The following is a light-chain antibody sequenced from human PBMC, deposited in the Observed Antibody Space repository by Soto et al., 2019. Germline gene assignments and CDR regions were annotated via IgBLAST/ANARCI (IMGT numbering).Light chain of an antibody. V-gene: IGKV3-11*01. CDR3: QQSSNWPLA. J-gene: IGKJ4*01. CDR2: DAS. Sequence: EIVLTQSPVTLSLFPGERATLSCRASQSVSSYLAWYQQKPGQAPRLLIYDASNRVTGIPARFSGSGSGTDFTLTISSLEPEEFAVYYCQQSSNWPLAFGGGTKVEIK. CDR1: QSVSSY.